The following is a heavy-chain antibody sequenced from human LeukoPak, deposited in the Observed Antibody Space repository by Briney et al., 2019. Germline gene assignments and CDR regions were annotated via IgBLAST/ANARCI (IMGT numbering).Heavy chain of an antibody. CDR1: GFTFSSYG. Sequence: GGSLRLSCAASGFTFSSYGMHWVRQAPGKGLEWVAFIRCDGSNKYYADSVKGRFTISRDNSKNTLYLQMNSLRAEDTAVYYCAKALLSSSGYESDAFDIWGQGTMVTVSS. D-gene: IGHD3-22*01. CDR3: AKALLSSSGYESDAFDI. V-gene: IGHV3-30*02. CDR2: IRCDGSNK. J-gene: IGHJ3*02.